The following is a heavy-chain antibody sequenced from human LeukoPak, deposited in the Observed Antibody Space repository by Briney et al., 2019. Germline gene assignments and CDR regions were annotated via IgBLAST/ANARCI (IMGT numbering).Heavy chain of an antibody. J-gene: IGHJ4*02. CDR1: GFTFDDYA. V-gene: IGHV3-9*01. D-gene: IGHD1-7*01. Sequence: GGSLRLSCAASGFTFDDYAMHWVRQAPGKGLEWVSGISWNSGSIDYADSVEGRFTISRDNAKNSLYLQMNSLRTEDTALYYCAKGLDITGTTGLDYWGQGTLVTVSS. CDR3: AKGLDITGTTGLDY. CDR2: ISWNSGSI.